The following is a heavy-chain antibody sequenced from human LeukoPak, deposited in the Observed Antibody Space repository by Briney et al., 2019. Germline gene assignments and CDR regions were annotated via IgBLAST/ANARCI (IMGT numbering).Heavy chain of an antibody. CDR2: VSGSGST. J-gene: IGHJ4*02. V-gene: IGHV3-23*01. D-gene: IGHD6-13*01. CDR3: AKDRRRYSSTPSDY. Sequence: VGSLRLSCAASGFTFSSYAMSWVRQAPGKGLEWVSVVSGSGSTYYADSVKGRFTISSDNSKNTLYLQMNSLRAEDTAVYYCAKDRRRYSSTPSDYWGQGTLVTVSS. CDR1: GFTFSSYA.